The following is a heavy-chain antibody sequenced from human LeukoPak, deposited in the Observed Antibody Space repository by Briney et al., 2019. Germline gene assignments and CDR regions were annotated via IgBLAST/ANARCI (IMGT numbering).Heavy chain of an antibody. D-gene: IGHD3-9*01. J-gene: IGHJ3*02. CDR1: GDSISSRSYY. CDR2: IYYSGST. V-gene: IGHV4-39*07. Sequence: SETLSLTCTVSGDSISSRSYYWGWIRQPPGKGLEWIGNIYYSGSTYYNPSLKSRVTISLDTSKNQFSLKLSSVTAADTAVYYCARDWGYDILTGYWGNAFDIWGQGTMVTASS. CDR3: ARDWGYDILTGYWGNAFDI.